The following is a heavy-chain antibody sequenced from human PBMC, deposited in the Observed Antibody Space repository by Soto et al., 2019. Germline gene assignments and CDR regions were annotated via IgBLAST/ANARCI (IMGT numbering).Heavy chain of an antibody. CDR3: TGGGVSSGPGY. D-gene: IGHD3-22*01. CDR2: IDTLSSTM. Sequence: GGSMRLSCAASGFTFYSSSMNWVRQAPGKGLEWVSFIDTLSSTMYYADSVRGRFTISRDNAKNSLYLQMNSLRAEDTAIYYCTGGGVSSGPGYWGQGTLVTVSS. J-gene: IGHJ4*02. CDR1: GFTFYSSS. V-gene: IGHV3-48*01.